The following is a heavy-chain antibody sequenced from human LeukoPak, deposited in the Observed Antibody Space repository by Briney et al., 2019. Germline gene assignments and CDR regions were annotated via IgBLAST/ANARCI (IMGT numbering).Heavy chain of an antibody. CDR3: ARDRGYSSSWYWGDGMDV. D-gene: IGHD6-13*01. CDR1: GYTFTSYY. V-gene: IGHV1-46*01. CDR2: INPSGGST. Sequence: ASVKVSCKASGYTFTSYYMHWVRQAPGQGLEWMGIINPSGGSTSYAQKFQGRVTMTRDTSTSTVYMELSSLRSGDTAVYYCARDRGYSSSWYWGDGMDVWGQGTTVTVSS. J-gene: IGHJ6*02.